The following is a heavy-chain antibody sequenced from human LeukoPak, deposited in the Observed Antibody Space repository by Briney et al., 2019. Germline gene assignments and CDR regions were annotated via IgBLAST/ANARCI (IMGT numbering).Heavy chain of an antibody. Sequence: SETLSLTCTVSGASINSYYWSWIRQPPGKGLEWIGYIYYSGSTNYNPSLKSRVTISVDTSKNQFSLKLSSVTAADTAVYYCARSFRGSGSYYNPYYMDVWGKGTTVTISS. V-gene: IGHV4-59*01. CDR1: GASINSYY. CDR3: ARSFRGSGSYYNPYYMDV. CDR2: IYYSGST. D-gene: IGHD3-10*01. J-gene: IGHJ6*03.